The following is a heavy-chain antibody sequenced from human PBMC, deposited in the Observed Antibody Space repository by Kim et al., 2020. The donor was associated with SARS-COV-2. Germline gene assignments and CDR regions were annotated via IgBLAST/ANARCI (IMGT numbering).Heavy chain of an antibody. V-gene: IGHV3-23*01. D-gene: IGHD1-26*01. CDR3: AIPPQHSSWELLGDY. Sequence: DAVKGRFTISRDNSKNTLYLQMNSLRAEDTAVYDCAIPPQHSSWELLGDYWGQGTLVTVSS. J-gene: IGHJ4*02.